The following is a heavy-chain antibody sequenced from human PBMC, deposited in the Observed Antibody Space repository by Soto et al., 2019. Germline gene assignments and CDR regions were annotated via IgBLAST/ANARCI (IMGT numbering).Heavy chain of an antibody. CDR2: INAGNGNT. J-gene: IGHJ6*03. D-gene: IGHD2-2*01. Sequence: ASVKVSCKASGYTFTSYAMHWVRQAPGQRLEWMGWINAGNGNTKYSQKFQGRVTITRDTSASTAYMELSSLRSEDTAVYYCARVVGDIVVVPAADVDTAMDPYYYYYMDVWGKGTTVTVSS. CDR3: ARVVGDIVVVPAADVDTAMDPYYYYYMDV. CDR1: GYTFTSYA. V-gene: IGHV1-3*01.